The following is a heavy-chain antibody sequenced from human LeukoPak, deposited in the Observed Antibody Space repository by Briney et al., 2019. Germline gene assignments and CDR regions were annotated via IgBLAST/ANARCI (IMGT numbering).Heavy chain of an antibody. CDR2: INPSGGST. CDR1: GYTFTSYY. CDR3: ARVEYYDILTGYYGPSIG. V-gene: IGHV1-46*01. D-gene: IGHD3-9*01. J-gene: IGHJ4*02. Sequence: ASVKVSCKASGYTFTSYYMHWVRQAPGQGLEWMGIINPSGGSTSYAQKFQGRVTMTRDMSTSTVYMELSSLRSEDTAVYYCARVEYYDILTGYYGPSIGWGQGTLVTVSS.